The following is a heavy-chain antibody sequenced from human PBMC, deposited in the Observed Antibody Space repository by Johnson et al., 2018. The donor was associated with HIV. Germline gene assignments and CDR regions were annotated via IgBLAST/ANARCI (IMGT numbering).Heavy chain of an antibody. CDR3: ARAVTPFGDWEAFDI. J-gene: IGHJ3*02. V-gene: IGHV3-9*01. Sequence: VQLVESGGGLVQPGGSLRLSCAASAFPFDDHALHWVRQSPGKGLQRFSIILKGRFTISRDNSKNTLYLQMNSLRAEDPAVYYCARAVTPFGDWEAFDIWGQGTMVTVSS. D-gene: IGHD3-10*01. CDR2: I. CDR1: AFPFDDHA.